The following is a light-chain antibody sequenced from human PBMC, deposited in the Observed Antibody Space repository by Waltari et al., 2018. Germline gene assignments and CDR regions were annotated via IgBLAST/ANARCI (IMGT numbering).Light chain of an antibody. CDR1: QSISTS. CDR2: GAS. J-gene: IGKJ2*01. CDR3: QQTYSAPYT. V-gene: IGKV1-39*01. Sequence: DIQMTQSPPSLSASVGDRVTITCRATQSISTSLNWYQQKPGKAPNLLIHGASNLQSGVPSRFSGSGSGTDFTLTINSLQPADFATYYCQQTYSAPYTFGQGTKLDIK.